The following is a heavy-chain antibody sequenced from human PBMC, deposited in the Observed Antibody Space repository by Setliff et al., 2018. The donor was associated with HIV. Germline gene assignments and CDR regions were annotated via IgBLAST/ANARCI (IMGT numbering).Heavy chain of an antibody. CDR3: KTEDTAVYYCTSGVEQWLIRGY. V-gene: IGHV4-39*01. Sequence: SETLSLTCTVSGGSIYGSDYYWGWIRQPPGKGLKSIGSIYYSGSTYYKPSLKSGVTISVDTAKNQFSLKLSSENTEYLQMNSLKTEDTAVYYCTSGVEQWLIRGYWGQGTLVTVSS. CDR2: IYYSGST. J-gene: IGHJ4*02. D-gene: IGHD6-19*01. CDR1: GGSIYGSDYY.